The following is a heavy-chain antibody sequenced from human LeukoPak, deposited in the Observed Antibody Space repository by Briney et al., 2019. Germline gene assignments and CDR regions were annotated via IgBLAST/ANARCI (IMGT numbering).Heavy chain of an antibody. Sequence: SETLSLTCAVYGGSFSGYFWSWIRQPPGKGLEWIGEISRGGSTNYNPSLKSRVTISVDTSKNQFSLKLSSVTAADTAVYYCARITTAMADYWGQGTLVTVSS. V-gene: IGHV4-34*01. D-gene: IGHD5-18*01. CDR1: GGSFSGYF. J-gene: IGHJ4*02. CDR2: ISRGGST. CDR3: ARITTAMADY.